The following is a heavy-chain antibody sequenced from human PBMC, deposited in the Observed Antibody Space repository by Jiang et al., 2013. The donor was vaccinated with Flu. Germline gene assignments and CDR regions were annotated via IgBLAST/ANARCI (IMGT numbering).Heavy chain of an antibody. CDR3: ARARRPSRAFDI. CDR1: GGSISSGNYY. D-gene: IGHD6-13*01. J-gene: IGHJ3*02. Sequence: GPGLVKPSQTLSLTCTVSGGSISSGNYYWSWIRQPAGKGLEWIGRIYTSGSTNYNPSLTSRVTISVDTSKNQFSLNVSSVTAADTAVYYCARARRPSRAFDIWGQGDNGHRLL. V-gene: IGHV4-61*02. CDR2: IYTSGST.